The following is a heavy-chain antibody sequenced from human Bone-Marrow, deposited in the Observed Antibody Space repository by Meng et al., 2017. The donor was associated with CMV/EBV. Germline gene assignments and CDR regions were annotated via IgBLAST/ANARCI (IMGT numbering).Heavy chain of an antibody. V-gene: IGHV3-30*02. CDR3: AKRGDSSGTYAMDV. D-gene: IGHD3-22*01. CDR2: IRFDGTNK. J-gene: IGHJ6*02. Sequence: GGSLRLSCAASGFTFSSYAMHWVRQAPGKELEWVANIRFDGTNKYHADSVKGRFTISRDNSKNTLYLQMNSLRAEDTAVYYCAKRGDSSGTYAMDVWGQGTTVTVSS. CDR1: GFTFSSYA.